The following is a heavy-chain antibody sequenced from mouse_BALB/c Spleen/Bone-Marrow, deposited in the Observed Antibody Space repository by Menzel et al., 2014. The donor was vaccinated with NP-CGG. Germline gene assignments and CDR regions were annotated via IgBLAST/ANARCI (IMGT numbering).Heavy chain of an antibody. V-gene: IGHV1S81*02. CDR3: ARNYGNTDY. J-gene: IGHJ2*01. CDR2: INPSNGRT. D-gene: IGHD2-1*01. CDR1: GYTFTSYW. Sequence: VQLQQSGAELVKPGASVKLSCKASGYTFTSYWMHWVNQRPGQGLEWIGEINPSNGRTNYNEKFKTKATLTVDKSSSTAHMQLSSLTSEDSAVYYCARNYGNTDYWGQGPNSHSLL.